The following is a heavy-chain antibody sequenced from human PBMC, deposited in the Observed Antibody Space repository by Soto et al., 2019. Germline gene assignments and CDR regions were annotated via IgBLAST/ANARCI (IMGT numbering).Heavy chain of an antibody. CDR3: ATGAGAYCSSTSCSTRLAFDI. CDR1: GYTLTELS. CDR2: FDPEDGET. V-gene: IGHV1-24*01. D-gene: IGHD2-2*01. J-gene: IGHJ3*02. Sequence: ASVKVSCKVSGYTLTELSMHWVRQAPGKGLEWMGGFDPEDGETIYAQKFQGRVTMTEDTSTDTAYMELSSLRSEDTAVYYCATGAGAYCSSTSCSTRLAFDIWGQGTMVTVSS.